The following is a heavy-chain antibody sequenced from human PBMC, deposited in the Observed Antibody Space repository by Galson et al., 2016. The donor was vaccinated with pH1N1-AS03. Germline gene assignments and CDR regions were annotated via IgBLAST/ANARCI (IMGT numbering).Heavy chain of an antibody. J-gene: IGHJ4*02. D-gene: IGHD6-13*01. Sequence: SETLSLTCAVSGGSISHLPCTWIRQPPGKGLEWIGHVYNSGSTNYNPSLKGRVAISVDTSKNQFSLKLNSVTAADAAVYYCATGLGWTAGDWGQGTLVTVPS. V-gene: IGHV4-59*11. CDR1: GGSISHLP. CDR2: VYNSGST. CDR3: ATGLGWTAGD.